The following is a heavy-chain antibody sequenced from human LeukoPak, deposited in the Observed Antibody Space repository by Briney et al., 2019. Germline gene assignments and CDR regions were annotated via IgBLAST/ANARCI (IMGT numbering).Heavy chain of an antibody. J-gene: IGHJ6*03. V-gene: IGHV4-39*07. CDR2: IYYSGST. Sequence: SETLSLTCTVSGGSISSSSYYWGWIRQPPGKGLEWIGSIYYSGSTYYNPSLKSRVTISVDTSKNQFSLKLSSVTAADTAVYYCAREGSSWSTYYYYHYMDVWGKGTTVTVSS. D-gene: IGHD6-13*01. CDR1: GGSISSSSYY. CDR3: AREGSSWSTYYYYHYMDV.